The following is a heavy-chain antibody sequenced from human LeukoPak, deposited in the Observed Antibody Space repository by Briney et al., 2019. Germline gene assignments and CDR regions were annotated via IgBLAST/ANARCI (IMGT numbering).Heavy chain of an antibody. V-gene: IGHV4-38-2*01. Sequence: PSETLSLTCAVSGYSISSGYFWGWIRQPPGKGLEWIGSIYHSGTTYYNPSLKSRVTISVDTSKNQFSLKLSSVTAADTAVYYCARGRARYYGSGSYSLWGQGTLVTVSS. CDR2: IYHSGTT. J-gene: IGHJ4*02. D-gene: IGHD3-10*01. CDR3: ARGRARYYGSGSYSL. CDR1: GYSISSGYF.